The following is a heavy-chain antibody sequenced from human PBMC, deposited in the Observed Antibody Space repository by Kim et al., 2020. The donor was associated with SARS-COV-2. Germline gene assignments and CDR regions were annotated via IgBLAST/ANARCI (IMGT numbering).Heavy chain of an antibody. CDR1: GFTFSSYS. V-gene: IGHV3-23*01. J-gene: IGHJ6*02. CDR3: ARDSRTIYHGMDV. D-gene: IGHD5-12*01. Sequence: GGSLRLSCAASGFTFSSYSLTWVRQAPGKGLQWVSCLSDSGGATYYADSVKGRFTISRDNSKNTLYLQMNSLRAEDTAVYYCARDSRTIYHGMDVWGQGTTVTVSS. CDR2: LSDSGGAT.